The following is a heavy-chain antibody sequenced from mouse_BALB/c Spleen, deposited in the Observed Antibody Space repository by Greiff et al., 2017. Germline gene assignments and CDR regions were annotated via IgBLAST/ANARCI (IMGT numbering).Heavy chain of an antibody. CDR1: GYTFTDYN. CDR2: IYPYNGGT. Sequence: VQLQQSGPELVKPGASVKISCKASGYTFTDYNMHWVKQSHGKSLEWIGYIYPYNGGTGYNQKFKSKATLTVDNSSSTAYMELRSLTSEDSAVYYCARLWDAMDYWGQGTSVTVSS. J-gene: IGHJ4*01. V-gene: IGHV1S29*02. CDR3: ARLWDAMDY. D-gene: IGHD1-1*02.